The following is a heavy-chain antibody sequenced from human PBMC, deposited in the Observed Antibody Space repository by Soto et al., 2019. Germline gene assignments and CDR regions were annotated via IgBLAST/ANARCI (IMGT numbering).Heavy chain of an antibody. CDR2: LTGSGDRT. V-gene: IGHV3-23*01. CDR3: AKYVDFAIPPAYGMDV. CDR1: GFTFSSFA. J-gene: IGHJ6*02. D-gene: IGHD3-3*01. Sequence: EVQLLESGGGLVQPGGSLRLSCAASGFTFSSFAMNWVRQAPGKGLEWVSSLTGSGDRTYYSDSVKGRFIISRDNSKKTLYLQMNSLRAEDTAVYYCAKYVDFAIPPAYGMDVWGQGTTVTVSS.